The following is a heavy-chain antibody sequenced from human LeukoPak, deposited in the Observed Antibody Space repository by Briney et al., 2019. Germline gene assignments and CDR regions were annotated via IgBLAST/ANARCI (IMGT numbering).Heavy chain of an antibody. J-gene: IGHJ4*02. V-gene: IGHV2-5*02. CDR1: GFSLSTSGVG. Sequence: SGPTLVKPTQTLTLTCTFSGFSLSTSGVGVRWIRQPPGKALEWLELIYWDDDKRYSPSLKSRLTITKDTSKNQVVLTMTNMDPVDTATYYCAHIPFYDILTGYYHFDYWGQGTLVTVSS. CDR3: AHIPFYDILTGYYHFDY. CDR2: IYWDDDK. D-gene: IGHD3-9*01.